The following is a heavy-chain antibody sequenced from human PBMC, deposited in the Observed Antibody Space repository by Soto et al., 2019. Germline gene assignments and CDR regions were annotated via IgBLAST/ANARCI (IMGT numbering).Heavy chain of an antibody. Sequence: QEQLVQSGAEVKRPGSSVKVSCESSGDTFNSYVISWVRQAPGQGLEWMGGIIPILAVTHYAQKFQGRVTISALSSTGTAYMELTNLGFEDTALYYCARESLGAKGADHWVQGTLVTVSS. V-gene: IGHV1-69*09. CDR1: GDTFNSYV. CDR3: ARESLGAKGADH. J-gene: IGHJ4*02. CDR2: IIPILAVT. D-gene: IGHD3-16*01.